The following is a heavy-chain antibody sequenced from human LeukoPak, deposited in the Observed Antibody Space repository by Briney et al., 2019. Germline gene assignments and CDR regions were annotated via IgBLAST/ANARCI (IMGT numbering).Heavy chain of an antibody. CDR1: GYTFTSYD. V-gene: IGHV1-8*03. Sequence: ASVKVSCKASGYTFTSYDINWVRQATGQGLEWMGWMNPNSGNTGYAQKFQGRVTITRNTSIITAYMELSSLRSEDTAVYYCARGVVPAARGGVDVWGQGTTVTVSS. J-gene: IGHJ6*02. D-gene: IGHD2-2*01. CDR2: MNPNSGNT. CDR3: ARGVVPAARGGVDV.